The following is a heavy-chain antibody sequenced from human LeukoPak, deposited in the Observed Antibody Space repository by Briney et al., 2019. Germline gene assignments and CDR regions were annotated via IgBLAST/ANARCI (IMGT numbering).Heavy chain of an antibody. J-gene: IGHJ6*03. CDR1: GFTFSSYS. CDR2: ISSSSYT. V-gene: IGHV3-21*01. CDR3: ARVKTVPAAIMDV. D-gene: IGHD2-2*01. Sequence: GGSLRLSCAASGFTFSSYSMNWVRQAPGKGLEWVSSISSSSYTYYADSVKGRFTISRDNAKNSLYLQMNSLRAEDTAEYYCARVKTVPAAIMDVWGKGTTVTVSS.